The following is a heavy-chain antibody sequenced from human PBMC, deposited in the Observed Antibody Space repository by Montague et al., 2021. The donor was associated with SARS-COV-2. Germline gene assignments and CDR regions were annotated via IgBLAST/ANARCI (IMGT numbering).Heavy chain of an antibody. CDR1: GFTFSSYW. Sequence: SLRLSCAASGFTFSSYWMSWVRQAPGKGLEWVANIKQDGSEKYYVDSVRGRLTISGDNAKNSLYLQMNSLRAEDTAVYYCARDSFWSGYYTDYYGMDVWGQGTTVTVSS. CDR3: ARDSFWSGYYTDYYGMDV. D-gene: IGHD3-3*01. CDR2: IKQDGSEK. V-gene: IGHV3-7*01. J-gene: IGHJ6*02.